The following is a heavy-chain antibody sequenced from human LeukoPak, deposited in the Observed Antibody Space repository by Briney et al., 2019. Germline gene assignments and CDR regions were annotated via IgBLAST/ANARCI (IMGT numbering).Heavy chain of an antibody. CDR1: GFSFSDYW. Sequence: PGGSLRLSCAASGFSFSDYWMSWVRQAPGKGLEWVANIKVDGSEKYYVDSVKGRFTISKDNAKNSLFLQMNGLRVEDTAVFYCARGHSSSPNWFDPWGQGTLVTVSS. J-gene: IGHJ5*02. CDR2: IKVDGSEK. V-gene: IGHV3-7*04. D-gene: IGHD6-13*01. CDR3: ARGHSSSPNWFDP.